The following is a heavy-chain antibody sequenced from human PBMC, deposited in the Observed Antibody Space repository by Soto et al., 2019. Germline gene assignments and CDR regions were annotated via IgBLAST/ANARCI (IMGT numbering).Heavy chain of an antibody. CDR2: IYYSGST. Sequence: TPSLTCTVSAGCIGSGENYWSCIRQHPGKGLEWIGYIYYSGSTYYNPSLKSRVTISVDTSKNQFSLKLSSVTAADTAVYYCARSRGYSYGDFDYWGQGTLVTVS. D-gene: IGHD5-18*01. V-gene: IGHV4-31*03. CDR1: AGCIGSGENY. J-gene: IGHJ4*02. CDR3: ARSRGYSYGDFDY.